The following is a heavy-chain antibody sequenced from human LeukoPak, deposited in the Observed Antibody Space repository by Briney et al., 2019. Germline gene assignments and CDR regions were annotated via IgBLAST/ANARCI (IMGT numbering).Heavy chain of an antibody. CDR3: ARDWVHFDWYGFDY. Sequence: PGGSLRLSCAASGFTFSSYWMSWVRQAPGKGLGWVANIKQDGSEKYYVDSVKGRFTISRDNAKNSLYLQMNSLRAEDTAVYYCARDWVHFDWYGFDYWGQGTLVTVSS. D-gene: IGHD3-9*01. J-gene: IGHJ4*02. CDR1: GFTFSSYW. V-gene: IGHV3-7*01. CDR2: IKQDGSEK.